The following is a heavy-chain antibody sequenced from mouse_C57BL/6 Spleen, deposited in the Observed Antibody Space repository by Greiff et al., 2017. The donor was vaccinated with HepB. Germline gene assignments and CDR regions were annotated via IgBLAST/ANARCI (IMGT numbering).Heavy chain of an antibody. V-gene: IGHV1-15*01. Sequence: QVQLQQSGAELVRPGASVTLSCKASGYTFTDYEMHWVKQTPVHGLEWIGAIDPETGGTAYNQKFKGKAILTADKSSSTAYMELRSLTSEDSAVYYCTREDYYGSSFAYWGQGTLVTVSA. J-gene: IGHJ3*01. CDR3: TREDYYGSSFAY. D-gene: IGHD1-1*01. CDR2: IDPETGGT. CDR1: GYTFTDYE.